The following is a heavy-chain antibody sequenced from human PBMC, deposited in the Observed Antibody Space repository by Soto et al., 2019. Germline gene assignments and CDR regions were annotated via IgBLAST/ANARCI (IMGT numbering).Heavy chain of an antibody. D-gene: IGHD3-22*01. V-gene: IGHV3-23*01. J-gene: IGHJ3*02. CDR2: ISGSGGST. CDR3: AKLYYYDSSGYREQHAFDI. CDR1: GFTFSSYA. Sequence: EVQLLESGGGLVQPGGSLRLSCAASGFTFSSYAMSWVRQAPGKGLEWVSAISGSGGSTYYADSVKGRFTISRDNSKNTLYLQMNSLRAEDTAVYYCAKLYYYDSSGYREQHAFDIWGQGTMVTVSS.